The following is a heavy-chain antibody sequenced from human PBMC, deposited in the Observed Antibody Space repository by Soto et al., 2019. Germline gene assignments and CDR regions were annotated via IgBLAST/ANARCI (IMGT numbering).Heavy chain of an antibody. CDR3: ARGDFDD. D-gene: IGHD3-16*01. CDR1: GLTVSKNY. CDR2: VYRGGDT. V-gene: IGHV3-66*01. Sequence: EVQLVESGGDLVQPGGSLRLSCAASGLTVSKNYMSWVRQAPGKGLEWVSIVYRGGDTYYAASVKGRFTISRDNSRNTLYLQMNSLRAEDTAVYYCARGDFDDWGQGTVGTVSS. J-gene: IGHJ4*02.